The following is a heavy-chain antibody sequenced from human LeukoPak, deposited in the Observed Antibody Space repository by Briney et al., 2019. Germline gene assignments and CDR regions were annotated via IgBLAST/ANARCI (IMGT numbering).Heavy chain of an antibody. CDR2: IRGSGGST. CDR1: GFTFSSYA. V-gene: IGHV3-23*01. Sequence: PGGSLRLSCAASGFTFSSYAMSWVRQAPGKGLEWVSAIRGSGGSTYYADSVKGRFTISRDNSKNTLYLQMNSLRAEDTAVYYCAKPHNGIAAAGKGDYWGQGTLVTVSS. CDR3: AKPHNGIAAAGKGDY. J-gene: IGHJ4*02. D-gene: IGHD6-13*01.